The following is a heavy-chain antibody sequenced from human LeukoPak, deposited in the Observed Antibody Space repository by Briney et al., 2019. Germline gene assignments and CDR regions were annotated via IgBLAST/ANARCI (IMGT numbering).Heavy chain of an antibody. CDR3: AKDRSRYNWNLTYYFDY. D-gene: IGHD1-20*01. CDR1: GFTFSSYA. Sequence: GGSLRLSCAASGFTFSSYAMSWVRQAPGKGLEWVAFIRYDGSNKYYADSVKGRFTISRDNSKNTLYLQMNSLRAEDTAVYYCAKDRSRYNWNLTYYFDYWGQGTLVTVSS. J-gene: IGHJ4*02. CDR2: IRYDGSNK. V-gene: IGHV3-30*02.